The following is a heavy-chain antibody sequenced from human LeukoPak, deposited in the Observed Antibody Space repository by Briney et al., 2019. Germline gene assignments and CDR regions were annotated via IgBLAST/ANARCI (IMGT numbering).Heavy chain of an antibody. CDR1: GFTFSSYA. CDR2: ISSNGGST. V-gene: IGHV3-64*01. J-gene: IGHJ4*02. Sequence: GGSLRLSCAASGFTFSSYAMHWVRQAPGKGLEYVSAISSNGGSTYYANSVKGRLTISRDNSKKTLYLQMGSLRAEDMAVYYCARMAVAYYYDYWGQGTLVTVSS. D-gene: IGHD5-24*01. CDR3: ARMAVAYYYDY.